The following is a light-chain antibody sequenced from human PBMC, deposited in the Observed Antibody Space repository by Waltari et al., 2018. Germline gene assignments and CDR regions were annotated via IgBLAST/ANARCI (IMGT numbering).Light chain of an antibody. CDR2: GPG. J-gene: IGLJ2*01. V-gene: IGLV3-19*01. Sequence: SSDLTQDPSVSVALGQTVRITCQGDSLRRYYASWYQQRPGPAPILVLYGPGNRPSGIPDRFSVSTSGNTASLTITGAQAEDEADYYCHSRETFSTRLFGGGTRLTV. CDR3: HSRETFSTRL. CDR1: SLRRYY.